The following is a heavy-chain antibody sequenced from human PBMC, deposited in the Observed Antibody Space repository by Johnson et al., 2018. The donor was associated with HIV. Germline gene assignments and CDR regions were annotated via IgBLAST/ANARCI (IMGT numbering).Heavy chain of an antibody. Sequence: VLLVESGGGLVQPGGSLRLSCAASGFTFDDYGMSWVRQAPGKWLEWVSGINWNGGSTGYADSVKGRFTISRDNAKNSLYLQMNSLRAEDTALYYCARALYFYDSTSPLESEAFDIWGQGTMVTVSS. D-gene: IGHD3-22*01. CDR1: GFTFDDYG. V-gene: IGHV3-20*04. J-gene: IGHJ3*02. CDR2: INWNGGST. CDR3: ARALYFYDSTSPLESEAFDI.